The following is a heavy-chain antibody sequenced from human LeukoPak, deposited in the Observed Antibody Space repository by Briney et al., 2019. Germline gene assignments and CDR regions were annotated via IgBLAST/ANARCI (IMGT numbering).Heavy chain of an antibody. CDR1: GFTFSNAW. CDR3: TTDGMWFFDY. Sequence: GGSLRLSCAASGFTFSNAWMSWVRQAPGKGLEWVGRIKSKTGGGTTDYAAPVKGRFTISRDDSKNTLYLQMNSLKTEDTAVYYCTTDGMWFFDYWGQGTLVTVSS. CDR2: IKSKTGGGTT. J-gene: IGHJ4*02. D-gene: IGHD2-21*01. V-gene: IGHV3-15*01.